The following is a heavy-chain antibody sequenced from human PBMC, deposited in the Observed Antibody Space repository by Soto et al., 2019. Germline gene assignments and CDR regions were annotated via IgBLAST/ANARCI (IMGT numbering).Heavy chain of an antibody. D-gene: IGHD2-21*02. CDR2: ISTGNGNT. Sequence: ASVKVSCKASGYTFTNYPMHWERQAPGQGPEWLGWISTGNGNTKWSQKFQGRVTITWDTSATTTYIELSSLRSEDTAVYYCARGHCCGDCYSDYWGQGTLVTVSS. V-gene: IGHV1-3*04. CDR1: GYTFTNYP. J-gene: IGHJ4*02. CDR3: ARGHCCGDCYSDY.